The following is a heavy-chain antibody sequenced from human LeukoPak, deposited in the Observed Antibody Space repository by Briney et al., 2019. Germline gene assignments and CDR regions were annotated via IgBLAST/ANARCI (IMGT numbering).Heavy chain of an antibody. CDR2: IIPIFGTA. CDR1: GGTFSSYA. D-gene: IGHD3-10*01. Sequence: SVKVSCKASGGTFSSYAISWVRQAPGQGLEWMGRIIPIFGTANYAQKFQGRVTITTDESTSTAYMELSSLRPEDTAVYYCAREGEIRSRGAFDIWGQGTMVTVSS. V-gene: IGHV1-69*05. CDR3: AREGEIRSRGAFDI. J-gene: IGHJ3*02.